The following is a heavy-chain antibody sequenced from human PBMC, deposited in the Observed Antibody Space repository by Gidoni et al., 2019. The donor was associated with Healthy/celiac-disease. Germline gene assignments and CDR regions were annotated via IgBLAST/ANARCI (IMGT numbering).Heavy chain of an antibody. J-gene: IGHJ3*02. V-gene: IGHV3-23*01. CDR1: GFTFSSYA. Sequence: EVQLLESGGGLVQPGGSLRLSCAASGFTFSSYAMSWVRQAPGKGLEWVSAISGSGGSTYYADSVKGRFTISRDNSKNTLYLQMNSLRAEDTAVYYCAKMLETIYWGHEGRAFDIWGQGTMVTVSS. CDR3: AKMLETIYWGHEGRAFDI. D-gene: IGHD7-27*01. CDR2: ISGSGGST.